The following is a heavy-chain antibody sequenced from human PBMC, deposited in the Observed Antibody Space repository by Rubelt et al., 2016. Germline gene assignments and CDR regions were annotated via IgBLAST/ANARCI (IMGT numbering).Heavy chain of an antibody. V-gene: IGHV4-39*07. CDR2: IYYSGST. CDR1: GGSISSSSYY. Sequence: QLQLQESGPGLVKPSETLSLTCTVSGGSISSSSYYWGWIRQPPGKGLEWIGSIYYSGSTYYNPSLRGWCIISVDTSKNPFSRKLGCVTAADTAVYYWARGVAAAGSYYYYYYMDVWGKGTTVTVSS. D-gene: IGHD6-13*01. CDR3: ARGVAAAGSYYYYYYMDV. J-gene: IGHJ6*03.